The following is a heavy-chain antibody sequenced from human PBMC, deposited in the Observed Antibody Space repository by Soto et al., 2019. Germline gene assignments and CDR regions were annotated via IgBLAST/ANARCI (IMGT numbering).Heavy chain of an antibody. V-gene: IGHV3-30-3*01. Sequence: PGGSLRLSCAASGFTFSSYAMHWVRQAPGKGLEWVAVISYDGSNKYYADSVKGRFTISRDNSKNTLYLQMNSLRAEDTAVYYCVRENNDDSSGYYHDYWGQGTLVTVSS. CDR2: ISYDGSNK. D-gene: IGHD3-22*01. CDR1: GFTFSSYA. J-gene: IGHJ4*02. CDR3: VRENNDDSSGYYHDY.